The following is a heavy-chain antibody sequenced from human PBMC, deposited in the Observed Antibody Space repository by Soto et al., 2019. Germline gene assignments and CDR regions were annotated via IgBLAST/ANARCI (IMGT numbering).Heavy chain of an antibody. CDR1: GFTFSSYS. CDR3: ARDLYSSSWYLKYYYYYGMDV. Sequence: GGSLRLSCAASGFTFSSYSMNWVRQAPGKGLEWVSSISSSSSYIYYADSVKGRFTISRDNAKNSLYLQMNSLRAEDTAVYYCARDLYSSSWYLKYYYYYGMDVWGQGTTVTVSS. J-gene: IGHJ6*02. V-gene: IGHV3-21*01. D-gene: IGHD6-13*01. CDR2: ISSSSSYI.